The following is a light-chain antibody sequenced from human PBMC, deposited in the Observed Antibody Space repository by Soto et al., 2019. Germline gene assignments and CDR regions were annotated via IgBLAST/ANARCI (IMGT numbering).Light chain of an antibody. CDR1: QSLLHSDGYTY. Sequence: DIVMTQSPVSLPVTPGEPASISCRSTQSLLHSDGYTYLDWYLQKPGQSPQVLIYLGFNRASGVPDRFRGSASGTDFTLKISRVEAEDVGVYYCMQALQTPYTFGQGTKLEIK. CDR2: LGF. J-gene: IGKJ2*01. V-gene: IGKV2-28*01. CDR3: MQALQTPYT.